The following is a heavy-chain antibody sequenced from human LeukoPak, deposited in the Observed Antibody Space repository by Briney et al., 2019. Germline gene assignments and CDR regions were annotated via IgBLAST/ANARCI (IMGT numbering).Heavy chain of an antibody. CDR3: ARSTIFGVIILYFGY. D-gene: IGHD3-3*01. Sequence: SETLSLTCTVSGDSISSNHYYWGWIRQSPGKGLEYIGSIFYSGSTYYNPSLKSRVTISADTSKNQFSLNLTSVTAADTAVYCCARSTIFGVIILYFGYWGQGTLVTVSS. CDR1: GDSISSNHYY. CDR2: IFYSGST. V-gene: IGHV4-39*07. J-gene: IGHJ4*02.